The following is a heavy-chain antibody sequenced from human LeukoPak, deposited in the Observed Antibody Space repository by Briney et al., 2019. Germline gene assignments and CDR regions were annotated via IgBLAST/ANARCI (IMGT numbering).Heavy chain of an antibody. V-gene: IGHV4-59*01. Sequence: SETLSLTCTVSGGSISSYYWSWIRQPPGKGLEWIGYTYYSGSTNYNPSLKSRVTISVDTSKNQFSLKLSSVTAADTAVCYCARSYDFWSGYEKFYFDYWGQGTLVTVSS. CDR2: TYYSGST. D-gene: IGHD3-3*01. J-gene: IGHJ4*02. CDR3: ARSYDFWSGYEKFYFDY. CDR1: GGSISSYY.